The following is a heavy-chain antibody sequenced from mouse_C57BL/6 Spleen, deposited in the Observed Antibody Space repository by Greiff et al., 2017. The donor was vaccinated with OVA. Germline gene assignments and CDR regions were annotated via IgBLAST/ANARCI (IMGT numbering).Heavy chain of an antibody. V-gene: IGHV14-1*01. CDR3: TTGTGWYFDV. D-gene: IGHD4-1*01. CDR2: IDPEDGDT. Sequence: EVQLQESGAELVRPGASVKLSCTASGFNIKDYYMHWVKQRPEQGLEWIGRIDPEDGDTEYAPKFQGKATMTADTSSNPAYLQLSSLASEDTAVYYCTTGTGWYFDVWGTGTTGTVSS. J-gene: IGHJ1*03. CDR1: GFNIKDYY.